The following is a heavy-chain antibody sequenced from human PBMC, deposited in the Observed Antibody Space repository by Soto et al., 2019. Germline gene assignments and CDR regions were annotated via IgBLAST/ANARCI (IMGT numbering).Heavy chain of an antibody. D-gene: IGHD3-10*01. Sequence: GASVKVSCKASVYTFTSYGISWVRQAPGQGLEWMGWISAYNGNTNYAQKLQGRVTMTTDTSTSTAYMELRSPRSDDTAVYYCARGMVRGVIVSAFDIWGQGTMVTVSS. CDR2: ISAYNGNT. CDR1: VYTFTSYG. V-gene: IGHV1-18*01. CDR3: ARGMVRGVIVSAFDI. J-gene: IGHJ3*02.